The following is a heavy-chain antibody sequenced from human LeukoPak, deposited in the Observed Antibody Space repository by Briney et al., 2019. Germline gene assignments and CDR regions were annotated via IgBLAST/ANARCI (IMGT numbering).Heavy chain of an antibody. CDR1: GFTFSSYW. CDR2: INSDGSST. D-gene: IGHD3-22*01. J-gene: IGHJ3*02. V-gene: IGHV3-74*01. CDR3: ASRSFGYYYDSSGYALDAFDI. Sequence: GGSLRLSCAASGFTFSSYWMHWVRQAPGKGLVWVSRINSDGSSTSYADSVKGRFTISRDNAKNSLYLQMNSLRDEDTAVYYCASRSFGYYYDSSGYALDAFDIWGQGTMVTVSS.